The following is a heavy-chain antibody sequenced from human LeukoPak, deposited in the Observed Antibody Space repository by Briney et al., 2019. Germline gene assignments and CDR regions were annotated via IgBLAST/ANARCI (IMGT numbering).Heavy chain of an antibody. CDR2: IGSSGGST. CDR1: GFNFITAA. D-gene: IGHD1-7*01. V-gene: IGHV3-23*01. Sequence: PGGSLRLSCAASGFNFITAAMTWVRQAPGKGLEWVSLIGSSGGSTYYADSVKGRFTISRDNFNHTLSLQMNSLRVEDTAIYYCARETKIDYWGQGALVTVSS. J-gene: IGHJ4*02. CDR3: ARETKIDY.